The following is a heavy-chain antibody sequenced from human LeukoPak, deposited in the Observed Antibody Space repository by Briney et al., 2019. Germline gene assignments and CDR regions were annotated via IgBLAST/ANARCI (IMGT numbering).Heavy chain of an antibody. Sequence: PGGSLRLSCAASGFPFNNYWMHWVRQAPGKGLVWVSSINTDGRTTRYAASVQGRFTISRDNAKNTLYLQMNSLRVDDTAVYYRARAGASGWYAAGWSDPWGQGTLVTVSS. J-gene: IGHJ5*02. V-gene: IGHV3-74*01. CDR3: ARAGASGWYAAGWSDP. CDR2: INTDGRTT. D-gene: IGHD6-19*01. CDR1: GFPFNNYW.